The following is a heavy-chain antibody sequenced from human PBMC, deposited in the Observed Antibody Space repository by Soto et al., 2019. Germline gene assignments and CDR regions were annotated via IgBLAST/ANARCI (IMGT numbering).Heavy chain of an antibody. CDR2: KWYDGSNK. D-gene: IGHD1-26*01. J-gene: IGHJ4*02. CDR1: GFTFSSYG. V-gene: IGHV3-33*01. Sequence: QVQLVESGGGVVQPGRSLRLSCAASGFTFSSYGMHWVRQAPGKGLEWVAVKWYDGSNKYYADSVKGRFTISRDNSKNTLYLQMNSLRAEDTAVYYCARERGSYQYYFDYWGQGTLVTVSS. CDR3: ARERGSYQYYFDY.